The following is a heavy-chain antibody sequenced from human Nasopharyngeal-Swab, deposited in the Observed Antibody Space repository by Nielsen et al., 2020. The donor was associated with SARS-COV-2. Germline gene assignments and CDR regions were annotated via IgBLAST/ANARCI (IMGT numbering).Heavy chain of an antibody. J-gene: IGHJ5*02. D-gene: IGHD3-3*01. V-gene: IGHV5-51*01. CDR2: IYPGDSGT. Sequence: KVSCKGSGYSFTSYWIGWVRQMPGKGLEWMGIIYPGDSGTSYSPSFQGQVTISADTSISTAYLQWSSLKASDTAVYYCARGVGMGDKNWFDPWGQGTLVTVSS. CDR1: GYSFTSYW. CDR3: ARGVGMGDKNWFDP.